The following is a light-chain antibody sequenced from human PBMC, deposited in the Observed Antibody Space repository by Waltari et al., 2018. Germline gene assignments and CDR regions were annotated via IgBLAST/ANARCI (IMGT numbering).Light chain of an antibody. CDR1: QSVSSN. J-gene: IGKJ1*01. CDR3: QQYNTWLPWT. V-gene: IGKV3-15*01. CDR2: GAS. Sequence: EIVMTQSPATLSVSPGERATLSCRASQSVSSNLAWYQQKPGQAPRLLIYGASTSATGIPASFSGSGSGTEFTLTISILPSEDFAVYYCQQYNTWLPWTFGQGTKVEIK.